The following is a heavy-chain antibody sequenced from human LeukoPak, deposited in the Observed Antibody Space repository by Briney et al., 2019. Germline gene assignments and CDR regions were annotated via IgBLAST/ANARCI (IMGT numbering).Heavy chain of an antibody. CDR2: IYYSGST. CDR3: ARPPGYDFWSGYYRSDY. Sequence: SRTLSLTCTVSGGSISSGDYYWSWIRQPPGKGLEWIGYIYYSGSTYYNPSLKSRVTISVDTSKNQFSLKLSSVTAADTAVYYCARPPGYDFWSGYYRSDYWGQGTLVTVSS. V-gene: IGHV4-30-4*08. CDR1: GGSISSGDYY. D-gene: IGHD3-3*01. J-gene: IGHJ4*02.